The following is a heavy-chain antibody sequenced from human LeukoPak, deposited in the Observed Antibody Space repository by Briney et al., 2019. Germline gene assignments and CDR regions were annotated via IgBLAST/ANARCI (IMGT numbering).Heavy chain of an antibody. J-gene: IGHJ3*02. CDR1: GFTFSNYA. D-gene: IGHD6-19*01. CDR3: AKTYSGDVFDI. CDR2: ISSNGGST. V-gene: IGHV3-64D*09. Sequence: GGSLRLSCLASGFTFSNYAIHWVRQAPGKGLEYVSAISSNGGSTYYADSVRGRFTISRDNSKNTLYLQMSSLRAEDTAVYYCAKTYSGDVFDIWGQGTMVTVSS.